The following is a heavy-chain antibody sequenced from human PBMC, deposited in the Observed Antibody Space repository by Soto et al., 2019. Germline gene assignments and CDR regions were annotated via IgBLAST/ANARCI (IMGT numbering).Heavy chain of an antibody. J-gene: IGHJ4*02. CDR3: ARESTHDYGDY. CDR2: IIPILGIA. CDR1: GGTFSSYT. Sequence: QVQLVQSGAEVKKPGSSVKVSCKGSGGTFSSYTISWVRQAPGQGLEWMGRIIPILGIANYAQKFQGRVTITADKSTSTAYMELSSLRSEDTAVYYCARESTHDYGDYWGQATLVTVSS. D-gene: IGHD2-8*01. V-gene: IGHV1-69*08.